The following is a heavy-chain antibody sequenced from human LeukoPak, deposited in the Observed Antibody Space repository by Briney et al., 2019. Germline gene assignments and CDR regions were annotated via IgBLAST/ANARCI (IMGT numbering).Heavy chain of an antibody. Sequence: GGSLRLSCAASGFTFNSYSMNWVRQAPGKGLEWVSSISGSNSYIYYADSVKGRFTISRDNSKNTLYLQMNSLRAEDTAVYYCAKSSPPPLRYWGQGTLVTVSS. CDR3: AKSSPPPLRY. CDR1: GFTFNSYS. J-gene: IGHJ4*02. CDR2: ISGSNSYI. V-gene: IGHV3-21*04.